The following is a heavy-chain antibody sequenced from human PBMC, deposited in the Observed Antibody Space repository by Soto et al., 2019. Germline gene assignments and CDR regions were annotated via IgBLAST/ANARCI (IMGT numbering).Heavy chain of an antibody. CDR2: ISAYNGNT. Sequence: ASVKVSCKASGYTFTSYGISWVRQAPGQGLEWMGWISAYNGNTNYAQKLQGRVTMTTDTSTSTAYMELWSLRSDDTAVYYCARDSYYDFRSGYLPWGQGTLVTVSS. CDR3: ARDSYYDFRSGYLP. J-gene: IGHJ5*02. D-gene: IGHD3-3*01. V-gene: IGHV1-18*01. CDR1: GYTFTSYG.